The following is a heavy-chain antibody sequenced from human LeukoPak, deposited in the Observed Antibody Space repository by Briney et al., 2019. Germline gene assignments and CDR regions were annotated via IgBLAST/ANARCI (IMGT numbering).Heavy chain of an antibody. CDR3: ADSGYDCPFDY. V-gene: IGHV3-23*01. J-gene: IGHJ4*02. CDR1: GFTLTHYG. CDR2: ISGSGGST. D-gene: IGHD5-12*01. Sequence: GGSLRLSCTASGFTLTHYGMHWVRQAPGKGLEWVSAISGSGGSTYYADSVKGRSTISRDNSKNTLYLQMNSLRAEDTAVYYCADSGYDCPFDYWGQGTLVTVSS.